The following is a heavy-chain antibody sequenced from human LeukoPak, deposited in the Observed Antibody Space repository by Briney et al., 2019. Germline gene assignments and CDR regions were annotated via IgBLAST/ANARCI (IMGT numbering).Heavy chain of an antibody. CDR2: ISVHNGNT. CDR1: GYNFNSYG. D-gene: IGHD3-16*02. CDR3: ATEDLLRLGELSS. J-gene: IGHJ4*02. Sequence: ASVKVSCKASGYNFNSYGISWVRQTPGQGLEWMGWISVHNGNTNYAQKLQGRVIMTTDTSTSTAYMELRSLRSDDTAVYYCATEDLLRLGELSSWGQGTLVTVSS. V-gene: IGHV1-18*01.